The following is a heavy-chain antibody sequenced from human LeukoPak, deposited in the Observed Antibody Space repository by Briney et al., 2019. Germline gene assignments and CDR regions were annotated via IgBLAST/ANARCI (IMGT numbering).Heavy chain of an antibody. CDR3: AREGQQWLAYYYYYYMDV. CDR2: IYNSGST. CDR1: GASISTNSYY. D-gene: IGHD6-19*01. Sequence: SETLSLTCTVSGASISTNSYYWGWIRQPPGKGLEWIGRIYNSGSTNYNPSLKSRVTMSVDTSKNQFSLKLSSVTAADTAVYYCAREGQQWLAYYYYYYMDVWGKGTTVTISS. V-gene: IGHV4-39*07. J-gene: IGHJ6*03.